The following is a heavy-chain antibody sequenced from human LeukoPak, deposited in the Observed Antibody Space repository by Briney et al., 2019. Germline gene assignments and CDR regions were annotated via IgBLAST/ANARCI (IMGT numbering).Heavy chain of an antibody. CDR2: IRYDGNNK. CDR3: ARIYVREYYFDY. Sequence: GGSLRLSCAASGFTFSSCGMHWVRQAPGKGLEWVAFIRYDGNNKYYADSVKGRFTISRDNSKNTLYMQMNSLRAEDTAVYYCARIYVREYYFDYWGQGTLVTVSS. CDR1: GFTFSSCG. V-gene: IGHV3-30*02. D-gene: IGHD3-10*02. J-gene: IGHJ4*02.